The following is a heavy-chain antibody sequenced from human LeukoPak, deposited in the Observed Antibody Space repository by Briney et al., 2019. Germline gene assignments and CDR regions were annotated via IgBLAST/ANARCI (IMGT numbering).Heavy chain of an antibody. CDR2: IRSKANSYAT. CDR3: TTAYYYDSSGYTLDY. CDR1: GFTFSDSD. J-gene: IGHJ4*02. V-gene: IGHV3-73*01. D-gene: IGHD3-22*01. Sequence: GGSLRLSCAASGFTFSDSDLHWVRQASGKGLEWVGRIRSKANSYATTYAASVKGRFTISRDDSKSTAYLQMNSLKTEDTAVYYCTTAYYYDSSGYTLDYWGQGTLVTVSS.